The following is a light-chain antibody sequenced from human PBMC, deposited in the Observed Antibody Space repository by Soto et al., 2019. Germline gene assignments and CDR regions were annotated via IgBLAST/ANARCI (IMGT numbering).Light chain of an antibody. V-gene: IGKV1-5*01. CDR2: DVS. J-gene: IGKJ1*01. Sequence: DIQMAHSLSTVSAYLLERVAIXGLTSQSITTWLAWYQQRPGKAPKLLIYDVSSLQSGVPLRFSGSGSGTEFTLTISSLQPDDFATYYCQHYKMYSPWTFGQGTKVDTK. CDR3: QHYKMYSPWT. CDR1: QSITTW.